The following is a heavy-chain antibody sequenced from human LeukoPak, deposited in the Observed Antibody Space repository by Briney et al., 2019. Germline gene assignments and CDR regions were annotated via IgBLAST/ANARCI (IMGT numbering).Heavy chain of an antibody. D-gene: IGHD6-19*01. CDR2: IYSGGST. Sequence: GGSLRLSCAASGFTVGSNYMSWVRQAPGKGLEWVSVIYSGGSTYYADSVKGRFTISRDNSKNTLYLQMNSLRAEDTAVYYCAGSGLVFNFDYWGQGTLVTVSS. J-gene: IGHJ4*02. CDR1: GFTVGSNY. V-gene: IGHV3-66*02. CDR3: AGSGLVFNFDY.